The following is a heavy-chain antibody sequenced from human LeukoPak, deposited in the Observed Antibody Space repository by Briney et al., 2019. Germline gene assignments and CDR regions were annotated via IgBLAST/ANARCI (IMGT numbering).Heavy chain of an antibody. CDR1: GFTFSSYA. CDR3: ARVSSSGWYDLDY. D-gene: IGHD6-19*01. J-gene: IGHJ4*02. V-gene: IGHV3-30-3*01. CDR2: ISYDGSNK. Sequence: GGSLRLSCAASGFTFSSYAMHWVRQAPGKGLEWVAVISYDGSNKYYADSVKGRFTISRGNSKNTLYLQMNSLRAEDTAVYYCARVSSSGWYDLDYWGQGTLVTVSS.